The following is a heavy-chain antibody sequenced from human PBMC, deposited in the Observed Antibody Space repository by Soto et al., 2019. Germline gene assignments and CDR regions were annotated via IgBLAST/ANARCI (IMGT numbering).Heavy chain of an antibody. CDR1: GFSFSGYW. Sequence: GGSLRLSCATSGFSFSGYWIHWVRQAPGKGLEWVSAISGSGGSTYYADSVKGRFTVSRDNSKNTLYLQMNSLRAEDTAVYYCAKDIVLMVYACDYWGQGTLVTVSS. V-gene: IGHV3-23*01. CDR3: AKDIVLMVYACDY. D-gene: IGHD2-8*01. CDR2: ISGSGGST. J-gene: IGHJ4*02.